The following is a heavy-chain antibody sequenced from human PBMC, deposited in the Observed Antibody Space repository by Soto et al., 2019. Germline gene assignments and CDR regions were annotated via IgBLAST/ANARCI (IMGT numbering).Heavy chain of an antibody. V-gene: IGHV4-59*01. Sequence: PSGPLSLTCTVSGGSIISYYWSWIRQPPGKGLEWIGYIYYSGSTNYNPSLKSRVTISVDTSKNQFSLKLRSDDTAVYYCARAHYYYDSRGYYGTFDYWGQGTLVTVSS. CDR2: IYYSGST. J-gene: IGHJ4*02. CDR1: GGSIISYY. D-gene: IGHD3-22*01. CDR3: ARAHYYYDSRGYYGTFDY.